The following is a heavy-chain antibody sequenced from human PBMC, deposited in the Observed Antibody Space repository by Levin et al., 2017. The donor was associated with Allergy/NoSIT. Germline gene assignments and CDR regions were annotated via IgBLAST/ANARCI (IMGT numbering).Heavy chain of an antibody. D-gene: IGHD6-6*01. CDR1: GGSISSYY. V-gene: IGHV4-59*01. J-gene: IGHJ5*02. CDR3: ARDGARWYSSSNNWFDP. Sequence: PSETLSLTCTVSGGSISSYYWSWIRQPPGKGLEWIGYIYYSGSTNYNPSLKSRVTISVDTSKNQFSLKLSSVTAADTAVYYCARDGARWYSSSNNWFDPWGQGTLVTVSS. CDR2: IYYSGST.